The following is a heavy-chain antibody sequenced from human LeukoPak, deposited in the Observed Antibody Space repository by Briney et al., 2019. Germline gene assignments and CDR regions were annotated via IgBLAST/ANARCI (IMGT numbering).Heavy chain of an antibody. CDR2: INPSSGAT. J-gene: IGHJ4*02. D-gene: IGHD3-3*01. CDR3: ARIDFWSGYCLDY. V-gene: IGHV1-2*07. CDR1: GYTFTDYY. Sequence: ASVKVSCKASGYTFTDYYMHWVRQAPGQGLEWMGWINPSSGATSYAHKFQGRVTMTRDTSITTASMELSRLRPDDTAVYYCARIDFWSGYCLDYWGQGTLVTVSS.